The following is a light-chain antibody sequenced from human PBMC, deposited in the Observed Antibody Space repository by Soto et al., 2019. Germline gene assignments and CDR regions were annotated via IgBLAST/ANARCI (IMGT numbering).Light chain of an antibody. V-gene: IGLV1-47*01. J-gene: IGLJ1*01. CDR3: AAWDESLSGYV. CDR2: TNN. CDR1: NSNVGSSY. Sequence: QSALTQPPSASATPGQRVTISCSGSNSNVGSSYVYWYQHLPGAAPKLLIYTNNQRPSGVPDRFSGSKSGTSASLAISGLRSEDEAEYYCAAWDESLSGYVFGTGTKVTV.